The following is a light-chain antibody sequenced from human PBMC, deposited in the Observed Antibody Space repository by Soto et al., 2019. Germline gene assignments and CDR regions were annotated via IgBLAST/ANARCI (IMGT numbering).Light chain of an antibody. J-gene: IGKJ1*01. CDR2: AAS. CDR3: QKYNSAPRT. V-gene: IGKV1-27*01. CDR1: QVISNY. Sequence: DIQMTQSPSSLSASVGDRVTITCRASQVISNYLAWYQQKPGKVPKPLIYAASTLQSGVPSRFSGSGSGTDFTLTISSLQPEDVATYYCQKYNSAPRTFGQGTKV.